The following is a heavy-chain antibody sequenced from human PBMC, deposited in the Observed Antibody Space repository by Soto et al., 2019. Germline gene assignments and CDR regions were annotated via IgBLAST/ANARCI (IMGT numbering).Heavy chain of an antibody. V-gene: IGHV1-18*01. J-gene: IGHJ5*02. Sequence: ASVKVSCKTSGYTFNTYGINWVRQAPGQGLELMGWTSAYDGKTTYAEKFQGRVTLTTDKSTSTAYMELRSLRSDDTAIYYCARDPHEFGTSDWFDPWGQGTPVTVSS. D-gene: IGHD3-16*01. CDR2: TSAYDGKT. CDR1: GYTFNTYG. CDR3: ARDPHEFGTSDWFDP.